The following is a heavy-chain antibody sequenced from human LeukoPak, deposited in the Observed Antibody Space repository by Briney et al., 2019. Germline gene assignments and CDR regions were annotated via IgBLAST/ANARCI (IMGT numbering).Heavy chain of an antibody. V-gene: IGHV3-66*01. CDR2: IYSGGST. D-gene: IGHD3-22*01. CDR3: ARDLYYYDSSGYWSGMDV. Sequence: GGSLRLSCAASGFTVSSSYMSWVRQAPGKGLEWVSVIYSGGSTYYADSVKGRFTISRDNSKNTLYLQMNSLRAEDTAVYYCARDLYYYDSSGYWSGMDVWGQGTTVTVSS. J-gene: IGHJ6*02. CDR1: GFTVSSSY.